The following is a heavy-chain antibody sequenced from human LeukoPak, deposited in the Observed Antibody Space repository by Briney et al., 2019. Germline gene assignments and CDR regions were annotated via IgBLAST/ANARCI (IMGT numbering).Heavy chain of an antibody. Sequence: GGSLRLSCAASGFTFSNAWMSWVRQAPGKGLEWVSAISGSGGSTYYADSVKGRFTISRDNSKNTLYLQMNSLRAEDTAVYYCAKVMVRGVIARYYFDYWGQGTLVTVSS. D-gene: IGHD3-10*01. J-gene: IGHJ4*02. CDR2: ISGSGGST. CDR1: GFTFSNAW. CDR3: AKVMVRGVIARYYFDY. V-gene: IGHV3-23*01.